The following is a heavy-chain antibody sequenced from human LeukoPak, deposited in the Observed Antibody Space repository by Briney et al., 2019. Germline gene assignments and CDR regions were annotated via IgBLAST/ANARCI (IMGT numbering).Heavy chain of an antibody. CDR1: GGSISSSSYY. CDR3: ARTDSLLFGTDY. D-gene: IGHD3-16*01. J-gene: IGHJ4*02. Sequence: SETLSLTCTASGGSISSSSYYWGWIRQPPGKGLEWIGSIYYSGSTYYNPSLKSRVTISVDTSKNQFSLKLSSVTAADTAVYYCARTDSLLFGTDYWGQGTLVTVSS. CDR2: IYYSGST. V-gene: IGHV4-39*01.